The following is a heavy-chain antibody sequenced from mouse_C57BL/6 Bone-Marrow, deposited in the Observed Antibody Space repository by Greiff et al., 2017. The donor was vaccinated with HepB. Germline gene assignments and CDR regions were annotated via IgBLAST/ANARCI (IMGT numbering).Heavy chain of an antibody. CDR3: TRGNWDFWYFDV. V-gene: IGHV1-15*01. CDR2: IDPETGGT. J-gene: IGHJ1*03. Sequence: QVQLQQSGAELVRPGASVTLSCKASGYTFTDYEMHWVKQTPVHGLEWIGAIDPETGGTAYNQKFKGKAILTADKSSSTAYMELRSLTSEDSAVYYCTRGNWDFWYFDVWGTGTTVTVSS. CDR1: GYTFTDYE. D-gene: IGHD4-1*01.